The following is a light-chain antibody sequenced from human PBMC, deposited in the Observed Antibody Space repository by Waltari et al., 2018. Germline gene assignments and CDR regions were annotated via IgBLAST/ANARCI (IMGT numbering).Light chain of an antibody. V-gene: IGLV3-25*03. CDR3: QSADNTGDYVL. CDR1: ALATQF. Sequence: SSELTQPPSVSVSPGQTATIACSADALATQFVSGYQQKPGQAPVLVMFRDTERPSGIPERFSGSGSGTTVTLTISGVQAEDEADYYCQSADNTGDYVLFGGGTKLTVL. J-gene: IGLJ3*02. CDR2: RDT.